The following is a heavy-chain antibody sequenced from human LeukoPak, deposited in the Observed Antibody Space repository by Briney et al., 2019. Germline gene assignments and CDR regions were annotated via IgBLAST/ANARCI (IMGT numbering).Heavy chain of an antibody. CDR2: VIPIFGTA. D-gene: IGHD2-8*02. CDR1: GGTFSSYA. Sequence: GSSVKVSCKASGGTFSSYAISWVRQAPGQGLEWMGGVIPIFGTANYAQKFQGRVTITTDESTSTAYMELSSLRSEDTAVYYCATVSYRTGGSWGQGTLVTVSS. CDR3: ATVSYRTGGS. J-gene: IGHJ5*02. V-gene: IGHV1-69*05.